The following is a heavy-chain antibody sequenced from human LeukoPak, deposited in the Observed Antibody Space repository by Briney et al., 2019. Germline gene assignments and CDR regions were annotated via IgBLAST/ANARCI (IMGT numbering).Heavy chain of an antibody. D-gene: IGHD6-13*01. CDR3: AKVDSSSSWGRLDY. CDR1: GFTFDDYA. J-gene: IGHJ4*02. CDR2: ISWNSGSI. Sequence: PGRSLRLSCAASGFTFDDYAMHWVRQAPGKDLEWVSGISWNSGSIGYADSVKGRFTISRDNAKNSLYLQMNSLRAEDTALYYCAKVDSSSSWGRLDYWGQGTLVTVSS. V-gene: IGHV3-9*01.